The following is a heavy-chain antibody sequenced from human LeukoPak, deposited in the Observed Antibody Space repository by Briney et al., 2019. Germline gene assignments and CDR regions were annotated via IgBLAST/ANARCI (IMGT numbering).Heavy chain of an antibody. Sequence: ASVKVSCTASGYTFTGYCMHWVRQAPGQGLEWMGWINPNSGGTNYSQKFQGRVTMTRDTSISTAYMALSRLRSADTAVYYCARVRAEGIHYWGQGTLVTVSP. D-gene: IGHD6-25*01. CDR3: ARVRAEGIHY. J-gene: IGHJ4*02. CDR1: GYTFTGYC. CDR2: INPNSGGT. V-gene: IGHV1-2*02.